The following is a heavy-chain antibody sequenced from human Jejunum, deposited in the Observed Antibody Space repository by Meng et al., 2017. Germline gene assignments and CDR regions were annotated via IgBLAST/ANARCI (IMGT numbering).Heavy chain of an antibody. Sequence: QGRLQESGPGLVKPSGTLSLTCAVSGGSIESNNWWTWIRQPPGQGLEWIGEVYHSGSTHYNPSLQSRVTISIDNSKNRFSLSLNSVTAADTAIYYCARADYVRYFDLWGRGTLVTVSS. J-gene: IGHJ2*01. CDR1: GGSIESNNW. CDR3: ARADYVRYFDL. CDR2: VYHSGST. D-gene: IGHD3-10*02. V-gene: IGHV4-4*02.